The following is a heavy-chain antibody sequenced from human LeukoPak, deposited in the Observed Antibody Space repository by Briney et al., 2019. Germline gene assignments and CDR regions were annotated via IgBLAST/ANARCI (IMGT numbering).Heavy chain of an antibody. CDR3: AGGVPTTL. V-gene: IGHV3-48*03. Sequence: PGGSLRLSCAASGFSFSSYDMNWVRQAPGKGLEWVAYISSSASAIYYVDSAKGRFAISINSAKNSLYLQMNSLRAEDTAVYYCAGGVPTTLWGQGTLVTVSS. J-gene: IGHJ4*02. D-gene: IGHD1-26*01. CDR1: GFSFSSYD. CDR2: ISSSASAI.